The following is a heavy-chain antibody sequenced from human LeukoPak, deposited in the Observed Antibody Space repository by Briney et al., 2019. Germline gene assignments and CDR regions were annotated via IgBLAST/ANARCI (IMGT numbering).Heavy chain of an antibody. CDR3: AREDYYYDSSGYPDYYFDY. V-gene: IGHV1-18*01. CDR1: GYTFTSYG. CDR2: MSAYNGNT. J-gene: IGHJ4*02. Sequence: ASVKVSCKASGYTFTSYGISWVRRAPGQGLEWLGWMSAYNGNTNYAQKLQGRVTMTTDTSTSTAYMELRSLRSDDTAVYYCAREDYYYDSSGYPDYYFDYWGQGTLVTVSS. D-gene: IGHD3-22*01.